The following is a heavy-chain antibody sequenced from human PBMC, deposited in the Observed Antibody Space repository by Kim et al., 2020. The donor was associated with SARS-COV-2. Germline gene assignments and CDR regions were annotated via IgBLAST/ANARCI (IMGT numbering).Heavy chain of an antibody. CDR1: KFTFSSYG. Sequence: GGSLRLSCAASKFTFSSYGIHWVRQAPGKGLEWVALISYDGSNKYYADSVKGRFTISRDNSKNTLYLQMNSLRAEDTAVYYCATRSSSWDPYYYYGMDVWGKGTTVTVSS. CDR3: ATRSSSWDPYYYYGMDV. J-gene: IGHJ6*04. CDR2: ISYDGSNK. V-gene: IGHV3-30*03. D-gene: IGHD6-13*01.